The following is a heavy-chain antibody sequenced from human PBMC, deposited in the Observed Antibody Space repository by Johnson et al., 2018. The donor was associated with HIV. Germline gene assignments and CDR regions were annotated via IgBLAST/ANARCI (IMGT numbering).Heavy chain of an antibody. CDR3: AKDRHHYWNPPFLAFDV. CDR2: ISGSGGLI. Sequence: QVQLVESGGGLVKPGGSLRLSCAASGFTFSDYYMSWIRQAPGKGLEWVATISGSGGLIYNADSVKGRFTISRDNSKNTLYLQVSNLRAGATAVYYCAKDRHHYWNPPFLAFDVWGHGTLVTVSS. J-gene: IGHJ3*01. D-gene: IGHD1-1*01. V-gene: IGHV3-11*01. CDR1: GFTFSDYY.